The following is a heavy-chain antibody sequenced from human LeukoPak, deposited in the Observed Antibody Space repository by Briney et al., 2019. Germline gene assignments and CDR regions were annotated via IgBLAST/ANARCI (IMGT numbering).Heavy chain of an antibody. J-gene: IGHJ5*02. CDR2: INPSGGST. Sequence: ASVKVSCKASGYTFTSYYMHWVRQAPGQGLEWMGIINPSGGSTSYAQKFQGRVTMTRDMSTSTVYMELSSLRSKDTAVYYCARDSYGADNWFDPWGQGTLVTVSS. V-gene: IGHV1-46*01. CDR3: ARDSYGADNWFDP. CDR1: GYTFTSYY. D-gene: IGHD5-18*01.